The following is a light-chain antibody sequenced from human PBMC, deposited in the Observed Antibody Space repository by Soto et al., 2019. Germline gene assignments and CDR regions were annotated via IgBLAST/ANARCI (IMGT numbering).Light chain of an antibody. CDR2: EVS. J-gene: IGLJ1*01. CDR1: SSDVGGYNY. V-gene: IGLV2-14*01. CDR3: SSHTVYSTLV. Sequence: QSVLTQPASVSGSPGQSIAISCTGTSSDVGGYNYVSWYQQHPGKAPKLIIHEVSNRPSGVSDRFSGSKSGNTASLTISGLQADDEADYYCSSHTVYSTLVFGTGTKLTVL.